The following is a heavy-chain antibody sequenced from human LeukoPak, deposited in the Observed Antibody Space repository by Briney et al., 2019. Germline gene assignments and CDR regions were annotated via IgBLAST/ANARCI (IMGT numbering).Heavy chain of an antibody. CDR1: GFTFSTYW. CDR3: AKDLLPYGGNSCWDY. D-gene: IGHD4-23*01. CDR2: LSGDGSST. J-gene: IGHJ4*02. V-gene: IGHV3-74*01. Sequence: GGSLRLSCVASGFTFSTYWMHWVRQAPGKGLLWVSRLSGDGSSTRFADSLKGRFTISRDNAKNTLYLQMNSLRAEDTAVYYCAKDLLPYGGNSCWDYWGQGTLVTVSS.